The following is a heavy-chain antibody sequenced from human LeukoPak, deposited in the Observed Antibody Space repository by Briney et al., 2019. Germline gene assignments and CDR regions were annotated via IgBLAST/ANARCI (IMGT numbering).Heavy chain of an antibody. Sequence: ASVKVSCKASGYTFTSYDINWVRQATGQGLEWMGWMNPNSGNTGYAQKFQGRVTMTRNTSISTAYMELSSLRSEDTAVYYCTSTRVDTAMVTGYWGQGTLVTVSS. D-gene: IGHD5-18*01. CDR2: MNPNSGNT. V-gene: IGHV1-8*01. CDR3: TSTRVDTAMVTGY. CDR1: GYTFTSYD. J-gene: IGHJ4*02.